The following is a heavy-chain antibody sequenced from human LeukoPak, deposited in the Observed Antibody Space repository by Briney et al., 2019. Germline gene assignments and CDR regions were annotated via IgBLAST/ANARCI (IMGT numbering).Heavy chain of an antibody. CDR1: GGTA. V-gene: IGHV1-69*04. CDR2: IIPILGIA. J-gene: IGHJ3*02. CDR3: ARDSADAFDI. Sequence: SVKVSCKASGGTAISWVRQAPGQGLEWMGKIIPILGIANYAQKFQGRVTITADKSTSTAYMELRSLRSDDTAVYYCARDSADAFDIWGQGTMVTVSS.